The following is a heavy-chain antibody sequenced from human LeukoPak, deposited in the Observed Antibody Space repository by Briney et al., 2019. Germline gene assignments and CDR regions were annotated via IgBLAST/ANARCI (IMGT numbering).Heavy chain of an antibody. D-gene: IGHD3-3*01. J-gene: IGHJ4*02. CDR3: ARREQGYYDFWSGPFDY. CDR1: GYAFTGYY. V-gene: IGHV1-2*02. Sequence: ASVKVSCKASGYAFTGYYMHWVRQAPGQGLDWMGWINPNSGGTNYAQKFQGRVTMTRDTSISTAYMELSRLRSDDTAVYYCARREQGYYDFWSGPFDYWGQGTLVTVSS. CDR2: INPNSGGT.